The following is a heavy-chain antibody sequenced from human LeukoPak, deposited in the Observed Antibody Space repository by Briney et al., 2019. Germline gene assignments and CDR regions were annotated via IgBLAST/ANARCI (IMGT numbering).Heavy chain of an antibody. D-gene: IGHD6-19*01. V-gene: IGHV3-23*01. J-gene: IGHJ4*02. CDR2: ISGSGGST. Sequence: PGGSLRLSCAASGFTFSSYAMSWVRQAPGKGLELVSAISGSGGSTYYADSVKGRFTISRDNSKNTLYLQMNSLRAEDTAVYYCAKGSSSGWYGGYYFDYWGQGTLVTVSS. CDR1: GFTFSSYA. CDR3: AKGSSSGWYGGYYFDY.